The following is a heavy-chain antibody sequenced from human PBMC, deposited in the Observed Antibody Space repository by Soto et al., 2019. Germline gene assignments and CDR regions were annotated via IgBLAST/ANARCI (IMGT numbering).Heavy chain of an antibody. D-gene: IGHD4-17*01. J-gene: IGHJ4*02. V-gene: IGHV1-18*01. Sequence: QVELVQSGSEVKKPGASVKVFCKASGYIFTSYGISWLRQAPGQGLEWLGGTTAFSGNAIYAQRFQGRVTMTTDTSTSTAYMELRSLRSDDTAVYYCARLMTMVTTNYFDYWGQGTLVSVSS. CDR2: TTAFSGNA. CDR1: GYIFTSYG. CDR3: ARLMTMVTTNYFDY.